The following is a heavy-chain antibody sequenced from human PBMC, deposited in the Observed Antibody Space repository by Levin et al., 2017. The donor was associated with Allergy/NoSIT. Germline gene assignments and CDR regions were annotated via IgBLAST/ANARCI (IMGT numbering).Heavy chain of an antibody. CDR3: ARVRVILTGYYRGSQASYYYGMDV. V-gene: IGHV4-34*01. CDR2: ITHSGST. CDR1: GGSLSDYN. J-gene: IGHJ6*02. Sequence: SETLSLTCAVYGGSLSDYNWSWIRQPPGKGLQWIGEITHSGSTTYTPSLKSRVTILVDTSKNEISLRLSSATAADTAVYYCARVRVILTGYYRGSQASYYYGMDVWGQGTTVTVSS. D-gene: IGHD3-9*01.